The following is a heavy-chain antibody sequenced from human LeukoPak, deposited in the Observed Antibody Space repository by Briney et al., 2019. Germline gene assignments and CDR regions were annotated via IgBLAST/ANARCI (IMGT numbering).Heavy chain of an antibody. D-gene: IGHD6-13*01. Sequence: SETLSLSCTVSGDSISSYYWSWIRQPPGKGLELIGYIYHSGSTDYNPSLKSRVTTSMDTSRNQFSLKVNSVTAADTAVYYCARMASAGPVLDQWGQGTLVTVSS. J-gene: IGHJ4*02. V-gene: IGHV4-59*13. CDR1: GDSISSYY. CDR3: ARMASAGPVLDQ. CDR2: IYHSGST.